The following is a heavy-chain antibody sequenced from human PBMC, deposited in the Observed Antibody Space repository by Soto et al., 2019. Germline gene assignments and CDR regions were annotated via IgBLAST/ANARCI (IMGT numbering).Heavy chain of an antibody. CDR1: GVSISSGNW. CDR2: IYHTGRT. D-gene: IGHD2-2*03. V-gene: IGHV4-28*01. Sequence: SETLSLTCAVSGVSISSGNWWGWIRQPPGRGLEWIGYIYHTGRTHYHPSLESRVSVAVDTSKNQFSLTLSSVTAVDTAIYYCTKKIDGYYPLDYWGHGTLVTVSS. CDR3: TKKIDGYYPLDY. J-gene: IGHJ4*01.